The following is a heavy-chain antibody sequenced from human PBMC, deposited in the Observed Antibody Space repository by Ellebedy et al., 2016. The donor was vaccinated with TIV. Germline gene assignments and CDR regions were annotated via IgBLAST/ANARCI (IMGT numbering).Heavy chain of an antibody. J-gene: IGHJ6*02. CDR2: ISGSGGST. D-gene: IGHD3-16*01. Sequence: GESLKISCAASGFTFSSYAMSWVCQAPGKGLEWVSAISGSGGSTYYADSVKGRFTISRDNSKNTLYLQMNSLRAEDTAVYYCAKSFAGSSYYYYGMDVWGQGTTVTVSS. CDR3: AKSFAGSSYYYYGMDV. V-gene: IGHV3-23*01. CDR1: GFTFSSYA.